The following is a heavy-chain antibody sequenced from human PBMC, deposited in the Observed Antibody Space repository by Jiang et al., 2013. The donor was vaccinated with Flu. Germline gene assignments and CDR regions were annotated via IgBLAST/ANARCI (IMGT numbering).Heavy chain of an antibody. CDR3: AAGKLSPGGELLMSGFGGRLMYYYYGMDV. J-gene: IGHJ6*02. V-gene: IGHV7-4-1*02. CDR1: GYTFTSYA. Sequence: QSGSELKKPGASVKVSCKASGYTFTSYAMNWVRQAPGQGLEWMGWINTNTGNPTYAQGFTGRFVFSLDTSVSTAYLQISSLKAEDTAVYYCAAGKLSPGGELLMSGFGGRLMYYYYGMDVWGQGTTVTVSS. D-gene: IGHD3-10*01. CDR2: INTNTGNP.